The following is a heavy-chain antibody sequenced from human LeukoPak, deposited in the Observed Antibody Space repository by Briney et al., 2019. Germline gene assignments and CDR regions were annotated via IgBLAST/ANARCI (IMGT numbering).Heavy chain of an antibody. CDR3: ARARVGDPTDY. D-gene: IGHD1-26*01. CDR1: GFPFSSYA. V-gene: IGHV3-74*01. J-gene: IGHJ4*02. Sequence: PGGSLRLSCAASGFPFSSYAMYWVRQAPGEGLVWVSRVHGDGNNIGYADSVKGRFTIFRDNAKNTLYLQMNSLRPDDTAVYYCARARVGDPTDYWGQGTLVTVSS. CDR2: VHGDGNNI.